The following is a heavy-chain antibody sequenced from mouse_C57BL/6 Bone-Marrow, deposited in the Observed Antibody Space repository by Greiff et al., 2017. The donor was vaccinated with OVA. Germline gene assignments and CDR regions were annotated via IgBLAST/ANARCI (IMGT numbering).Heavy chain of an antibody. J-gene: IGHJ1*03. CDR3: ARDWGGWYFDV. Sequence: EVQRVESGGGLVKPGGSLKLSCAASGFTFSSYAMSWVRQTPEKRLEWVATISDGGSYTYYPDNVKGRFTISRDNAKNNLYLQMSHLKSEDTAMYYCARDWGGWYFDVWGTGTTVTVSS. CDR2: ISDGGSYT. V-gene: IGHV5-4*01. CDR1: GFTFSSYA.